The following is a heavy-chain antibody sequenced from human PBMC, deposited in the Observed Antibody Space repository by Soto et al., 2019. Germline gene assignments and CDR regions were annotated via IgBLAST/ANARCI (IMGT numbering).Heavy chain of an antibody. Sequence: ASVKVSCKASGDTFTSYNMHWVRQAPGQGLEWMGWINPNSGSTNYAQKFQGRVTMTRDKSISTAYMELSRLRSDDTAVYYCARENDDGAPWCNYWGQGTLVTVSS. CDR1: GDTFTSYN. D-gene: IGHD4-17*01. V-gene: IGHV1-2*02. J-gene: IGHJ4*02. CDR3: ARENDDGAPWCNY. CDR2: INPNSGST.